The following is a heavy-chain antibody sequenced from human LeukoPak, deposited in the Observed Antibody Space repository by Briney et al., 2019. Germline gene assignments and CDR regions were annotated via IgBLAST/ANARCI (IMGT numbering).Heavy chain of an antibody. CDR1: GFTFSSYG. CDR3: AKDRHYDILTGYYQSDGMDV. Sequence: PGESLRLSCAASGFTFSSYGMHWVRQAPGKGLEWVAVISNVGSNKYYADSVKGRFTISRDNSKNTLYLQMNSLRAEDTAVYYCAKDRHYDILTGYYQSDGMDVWGQGTTVT. V-gene: IGHV3-30*18. CDR2: ISNVGSNK. D-gene: IGHD3-9*01. J-gene: IGHJ6*02.